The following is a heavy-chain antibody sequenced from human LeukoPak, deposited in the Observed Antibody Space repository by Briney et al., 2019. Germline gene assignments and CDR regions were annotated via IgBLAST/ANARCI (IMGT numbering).Heavy chain of an antibody. J-gene: IGHJ4*02. CDR3: PGGHSGRCVDD. CDR1: GGSFSGYY. D-gene: IGHD1-26*01. V-gene: IGHV4-34*01. Sequence: SETLSLTCAVSGGSFSGYYWSWIRQPPGKGLEWIGEINHSGSTNYNPSLKSRATISVDTSKNKISLKLSSVTAAERAVNFCPGGHSGRCVDDGGKGTLGTASS. CDR2: INHSGST.